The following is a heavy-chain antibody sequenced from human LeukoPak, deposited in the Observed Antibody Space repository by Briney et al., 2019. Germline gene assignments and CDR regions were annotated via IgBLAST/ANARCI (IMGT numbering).Heavy chain of an antibody. CDR3: ARSSYSSSSSV. J-gene: IGHJ3*01. CDR1: GFTFSGFW. D-gene: IGHD6-6*01. V-gene: IGHV3-7*03. Sequence: GGSLRLSCAVSGFTFSGFWMSWSRQAPGRGLEWVASINSDGSEGYYADVVKGRFTISRDNAKNSLYLQINSLRAEDTAVYYCARSSYSSSSSVWGQGTMVTVSS. CDR2: INSDGSEG.